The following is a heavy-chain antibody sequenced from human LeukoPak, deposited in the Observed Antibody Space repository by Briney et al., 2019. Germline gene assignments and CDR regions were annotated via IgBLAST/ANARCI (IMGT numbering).Heavy chain of an antibody. CDR3: ARGRVGYYYGSGSFNWFDP. Sequence: SETLSLTCTVSGGSISSSSYYWGWIRQPPGKGLEWIGSIYYSGSTYYNPSLKSRVTISVDASKNQFSLKLSSVTAADTAVYYCARGRVGYYYGSGSFNWFDPWGQGTLVTVSS. CDR2: IYYSGST. CDR1: GGSISSSSYY. V-gene: IGHV4-39*07. D-gene: IGHD3-10*01. J-gene: IGHJ5*02.